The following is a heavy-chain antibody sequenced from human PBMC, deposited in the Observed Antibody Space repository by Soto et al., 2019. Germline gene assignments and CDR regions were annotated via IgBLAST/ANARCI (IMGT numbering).Heavy chain of an antibody. CDR1: CSSIPILVDS. D-gene: IGHD3-10*01. CDR2: IHHSVGT. J-gene: IGHJ4*02. Sequence: SDTLSLTCVVDCSSIPILVDSWSWIGQPPGKGLEWIGNIHHSVGTHQNPSLKSRVTMSIDRSKNQFSLTMTSVTAADTAVYYCARDHPGSGRFDHWGQGTLVTIS. CDR3: ARDHPGSGRFDH. V-gene: IGHV4-30-2*01.